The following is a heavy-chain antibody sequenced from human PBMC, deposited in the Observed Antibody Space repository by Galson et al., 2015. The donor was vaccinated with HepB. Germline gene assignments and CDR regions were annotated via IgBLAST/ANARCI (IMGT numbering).Heavy chain of an antibody. CDR1: GFIFSSDT. CDR3: AKAPRSGWYYFDY. J-gene: IGHJ4*02. D-gene: IGHD6-19*01. Sequence: SLILSCAASGFIFSSDTMNWVRQAPGKGLVWVSGISISVSNTYYADSVKGRFTISRDNSKNTLYLQMDSLRAGDTAVYYCAKAPRSGWYYFDYWGQGTLVTVSS. CDR2: ISISVSNT. V-gene: IGHV3-23*01.